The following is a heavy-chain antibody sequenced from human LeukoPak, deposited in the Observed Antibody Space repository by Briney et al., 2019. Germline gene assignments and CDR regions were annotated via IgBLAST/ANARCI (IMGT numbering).Heavy chain of an antibody. V-gene: IGHV4-59*01. D-gene: IGHD6-13*01. Sequence: ETLSLTCTVSGGSISSYYWSWIRQPPGKGLEWIGYIYYSGSTNYNPSLKSRATISVDTSKNQFSLKLSSVTAADTAVYYCARHIAAPDYWGQGTLVTVSS. CDR1: GGSISSYY. CDR3: ARHIAAPDY. CDR2: IYYSGST. J-gene: IGHJ4*02.